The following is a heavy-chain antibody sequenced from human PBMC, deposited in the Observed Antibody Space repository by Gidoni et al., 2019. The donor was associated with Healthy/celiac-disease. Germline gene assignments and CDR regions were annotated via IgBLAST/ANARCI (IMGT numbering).Heavy chain of an antibody. CDR2: IIPILGIA. Sequence: QIQLVQSGAEGKKTGSSVKVSCKAAGGTFSSYAISWVRQAPGQGLEWMGRIIPILGIANYAQKFQGRVTITADKSTSTAYMELSSLRSEDTAVYYCARDQGVTIPQFSYWGQGTLVTVSS. D-gene: IGHD4-17*01. CDR1: GGTFSSYA. CDR3: ARDQGVTIPQFSY. J-gene: IGHJ4*02. V-gene: IGHV1-69*04.